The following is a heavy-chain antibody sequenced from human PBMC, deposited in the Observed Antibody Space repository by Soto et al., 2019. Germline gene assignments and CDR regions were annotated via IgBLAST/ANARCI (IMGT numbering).Heavy chain of an antibody. J-gene: IGHJ3*02. D-gene: IGHD2-15*01. Sequence: GASVKVSCKASGYTFTGYYMHWVRQAPGQGLEWMGWINPNSGGTNYAQKFQGWVTMTRDTSISTAYMELSRLRSDDTAVYYCAAAVSTLGYCSGGSCYDDAFDIWGQGTMVTVSS. CDR3: AAAVSTLGYCSGGSCYDDAFDI. CDR1: GYTFTGYY. CDR2: INPNSGGT. V-gene: IGHV1-2*04.